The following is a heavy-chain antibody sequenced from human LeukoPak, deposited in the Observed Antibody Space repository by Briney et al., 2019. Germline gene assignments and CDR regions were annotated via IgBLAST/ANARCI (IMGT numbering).Heavy chain of an antibody. V-gene: IGHV3-43*01. Sequence: GGSLRVSCAASGFTFDDYTMHWVRQAPGKGLEWVSLISWDGGNTYYADSVKGRFTISRDNRKNSLYLQMNSLRTEDTALYYGAKDQDYGGNSGYFDLWGRGTLVTVSS. J-gene: IGHJ2*01. CDR1: GFTFDDYT. CDR2: ISWDGGNT. D-gene: IGHD4-23*01. CDR3: AKDQDYGGNSGYFDL.